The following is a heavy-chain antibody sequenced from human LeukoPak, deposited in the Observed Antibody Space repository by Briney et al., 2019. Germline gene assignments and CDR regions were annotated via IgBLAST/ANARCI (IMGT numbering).Heavy chain of an antibody. CDR1: EFTFSNYW. Sequence: PGGSLGLSCAASEFTFSNYWIHWVRQAPGKGLVWVSRIRGDGIVTNYADSVEGRFTVSRDNAKNTVHLQMNSLRDDDTAVYYCARASPADFNLWGRGTLVTVSS. CDR3: ARASPADFNL. V-gene: IGHV3-74*01. J-gene: IGHJ2*01. CDR2: IRGDGIVT.